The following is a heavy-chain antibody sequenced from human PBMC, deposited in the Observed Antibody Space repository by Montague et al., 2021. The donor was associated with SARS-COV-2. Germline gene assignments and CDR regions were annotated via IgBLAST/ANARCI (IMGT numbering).Heavy chain of an antibody. CDR2: ISTSAYTT. Sequence: SLRLSCAASGFTFSNYDMNWVRQAPGKGPEWISYISTSAYTTSYAGSVKGRFTMSRDNGKNSLYLQMNSLRVEATAVYYCTRDYRSIVGDGLDIWGQGTKVTVSS. V-gene: IGHV3-48*03. CDR1: GFTFSNYD. D-gene: IGHD3-16*02. CDR3: TRDYRSIVGDGLDI. J-gene: IGHJ3*02.